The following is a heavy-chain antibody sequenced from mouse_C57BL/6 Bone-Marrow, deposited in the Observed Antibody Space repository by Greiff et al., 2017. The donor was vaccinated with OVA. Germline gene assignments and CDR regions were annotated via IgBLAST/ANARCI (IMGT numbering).Heavy chain of an antibody. V-gene: IGHV1-59*01. CDR3: ARSVGPPFAY. Sequence: QVQLQQPGAELVRPGTSVKLSCKASGYTFTSYWMHWVKQRPGQGLEWIGVIDPSDSYTNYNQKFKGKATLTVDKSSSTAYMQLSSLTSEDSAVYYCARSVGPPFAYWGLGTLVTVSA. CDR1: GYTFTSYW. CDR2: IDPSDSYT. J-gene: IGHJ3*01. D-gene: IGHD6-1*01.